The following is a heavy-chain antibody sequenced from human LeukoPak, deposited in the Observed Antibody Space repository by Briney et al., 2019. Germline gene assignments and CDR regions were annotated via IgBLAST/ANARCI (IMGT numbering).Heavy chain of an antibody. Sequence: ASVKVSCKASGYTFTGYYMHWVRQAPGQGLEWMGWINPNSGGTNYAQKFQGRVTMTRDTSISTAYMELSRLRSDDTAVYYCARDFCYSGSYYYYGMDVWGQGTTVTVSS. J-gene: IGHJ6*02. CDR1: GYTFTGYY. D-gene: IGHD2-21*02. CDR2: INPNSGGT. V-gene: IGHV1-2*02. CDR3: ARDFCYSGSYYYYGMDV.